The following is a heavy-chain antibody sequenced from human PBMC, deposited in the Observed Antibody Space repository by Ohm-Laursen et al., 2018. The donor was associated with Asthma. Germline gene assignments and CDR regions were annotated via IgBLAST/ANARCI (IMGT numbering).Heavy chain of an antibody. J-gene: IGHJ6*02. CDR1: GGSFSGYY. Sequence: GTLSLTCAVYGGSFSGYYWSWIRQPPGKGLVWIGEINHSGSTNYNPSLKSRVTISVDRSKNQFSLKLSSVTAADTAVYYCARVTSGITVFGVAPGGMDVWGQGTTVTVSS. CDR2: INHSGST. D-gene: IGHD3-3*01. V-gene: IGHV4-34*01. CDR3: ARVTSGITVFGVAPGGMDV.